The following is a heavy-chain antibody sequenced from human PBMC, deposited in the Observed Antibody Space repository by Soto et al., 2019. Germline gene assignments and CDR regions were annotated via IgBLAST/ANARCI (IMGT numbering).Heavy chain of an antibody. V-gene: IGHV4-34*01. CDR2: INHSGST. CDR1: GGSFSGYY. Sequence: SETLSLTCAVYGGSFSGYYWSWIRQPPGKGLEWIGEINHSGSTNYNPSLKSRVTISVDTSKNQFSLKLSSVTAADTAVYYCARDRRIMITFGGVIAPFDYWGQGTLVTVSS. CDR3: ARDRRIMITFGGVIAPFDY. D-gene: IGHD3-16*02. J-gene: IGHJ4*02.